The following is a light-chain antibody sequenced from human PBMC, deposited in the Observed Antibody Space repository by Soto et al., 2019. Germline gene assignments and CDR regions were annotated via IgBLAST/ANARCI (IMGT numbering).Light chain of an antibody. CDR2: KAT. CDR3: QQYNDDQFT. V-gene: IGKV1-5*03. J-gene: IGKJ2*01. CDR1: QSITTW. Sequence: DIPMTQSPSTLSASVGDRVTITCRASQSITTWLAWYQQKPGKAPKLLIYKATKLQSGVPSRLSVSGTGTEFSLSIRCMQRGDFVIYYWQQYNDDQFTFRQSTKLEIK.